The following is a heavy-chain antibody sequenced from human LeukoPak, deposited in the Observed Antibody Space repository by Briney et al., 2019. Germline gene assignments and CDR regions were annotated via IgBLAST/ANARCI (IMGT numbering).Heavy chain of an antibody. CDR2: IYYSGST. CDR3: ARDYYYGSGSYSN. J-gene: IGHJ4*02. D-gene: IGHD3-10*01. Sequence: SETLSLTCTVSGGSISSSSYYWGWIRQPPGKGLEWIGSIYYSGSTYYNPSLKSRVTISVDTSKNQFSLKLSSVTAADTAVYYCARDYYYGSGSYSNWGQGTLVTVSS. CDR1: GGSISSSSYY. V-gene: IGHV4-39*02.